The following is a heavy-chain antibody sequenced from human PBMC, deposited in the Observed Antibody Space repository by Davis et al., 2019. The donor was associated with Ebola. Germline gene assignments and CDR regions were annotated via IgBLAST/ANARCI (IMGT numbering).Heavy chain of an antibody. CDR3: AKEGGPGSGWDY. CDR2: IWYDGSNK. V-gene: IGHV3-30*02. Sequence: GESLKVSCAASGFTFSSYGMHWVRQAPGKGLEWVAVIWYDGSNKYYADSVKGRFTISRDNSKNTLYLQMNSLRAEDTALYYCAKEGGPGSGWDYWGQGTLVTVSS. D-gene: IGHD6-19*01. J-gene: IGHJ4*02. CDR1: GFTFSSYG.